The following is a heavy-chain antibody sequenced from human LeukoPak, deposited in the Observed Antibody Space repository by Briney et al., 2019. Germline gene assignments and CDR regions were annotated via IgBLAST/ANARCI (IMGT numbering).Heavy chain of an antibody. CDR2: INPNSGGT. Sequence: ASVKVSCKASGYTFTGYYMHWVRQAPGQGLEWMGWINPNSGGTNYAQKFQGRVTMTRDTSISTAYMELSRLRSDDTAVYCCARDSAMGNSSGWYGKNWFDPWGQGTLVTVSS. J-gene: IGHJ5*02. CDR3: ARDSAMGNSSGWYGKNWFDP. D-gene: IGHD6-19*01. CDR1: GYTFTGYY. V-gene: IGHV1-2*02.